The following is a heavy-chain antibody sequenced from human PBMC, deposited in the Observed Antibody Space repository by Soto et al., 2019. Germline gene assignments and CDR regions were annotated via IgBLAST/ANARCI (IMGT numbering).Heavy chain of an antibody. CDR2: ISYDGSNK. D-gene: IGHD6-13*01. CDR3: ASIPMISSSWSIDY. CDR1: GFTFSSYA. J-gene: IGHJ4*02. V-gene: IGHV3-30-3*01. Sequence: QVQLVESGGGVVQPGRSLRLSCAASGFTFSSYAMHWVRQAPGKGLEWVAVISYDGSNKYYADSVKGRFTISRDNSKNTLYLQMKSLRAEDTAVYYCASIPMISSSWSIDYWGQGTLVTVSS.